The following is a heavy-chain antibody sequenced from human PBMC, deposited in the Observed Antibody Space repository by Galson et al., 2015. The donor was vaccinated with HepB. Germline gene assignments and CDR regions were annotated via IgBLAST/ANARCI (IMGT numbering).Heavy chain of an antibody. Sequence: SLRLSCAASGLTFNNYGIHWVRQAPGQGLEWVAFIRSDGSDTYYADSVKGRFTISRDKSKNTLYLQMNSLRAEDTAVYYWAKDTFPGTGWYQEFDYWGQGTLVTVSS. CDR2: IRSDGSDT. V-gene: IGHV3-30*02. CDR1: GLTFNNYG. D-gene: IGHD6-19*01. J-gene: IGHJ4*02. CDR3: AKDTFPGTGWYQEFDY.